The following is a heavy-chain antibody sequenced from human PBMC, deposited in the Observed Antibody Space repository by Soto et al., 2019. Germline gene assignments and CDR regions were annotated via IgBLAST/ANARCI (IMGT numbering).Heavy chain of an antibody. J-gene: IGHJ5*02. CDR2: IIPIFGTA. Sequence: ASVKVSCKASGGTFSSYAISWVRQAPGQGLEWMGGIIPIFGTANYTQKFQGRVTITADESTSKAYMELSSLRSEDTAVYYCAREGRSSLVFWFDPWGQGTLVTVSS. CDR1: GGTFSSYA. D-gene: IGHD6-6*01. CDR3: AREGRSSLVFWFDP. V-gene: IGHV1-69*13.